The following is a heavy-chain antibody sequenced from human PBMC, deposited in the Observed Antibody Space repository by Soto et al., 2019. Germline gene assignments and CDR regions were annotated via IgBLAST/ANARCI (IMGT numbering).Heavy chain of an antibody. Sequence: ASVKVSCKASGYTFTSYYMHWVRQAPGQGLERMGIINPSGGSTSYAQKYQGRDTMTRDTSTSTVYMELSSLRSEDTAVYYCAIVRNYYGSGSYYNSYYGMDVWGQGTTVTVSS. CDR2: INPSGGST. CDR1: GYTFTSYY. J-gene: IGHJ6*02. D-gene: IGHD3-10*01. V-gene: IGHV1-46*01. CDR3: AIVRNYYGSGSYYNSYYGMDV.